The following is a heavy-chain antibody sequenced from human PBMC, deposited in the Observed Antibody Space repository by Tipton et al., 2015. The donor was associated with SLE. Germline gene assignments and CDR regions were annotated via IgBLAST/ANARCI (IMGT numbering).Heavy chain of an antibody. CDR2: MYYSGST. CDR1: GGSISRSSYY. V-gene: IGHV4-31*03. Sequence: TLSLTCTVSGGSISRSSYYWAWIRQPPGKGLEWIGYMYYSGSTYYNPSLKSRVTISADTSKNQFSLKLSAVTAADTAVYYCARGNWNYQSYWGQGTLVTVSS. CDR3: ARGNWNYQSY. D-gene: IGHD1-7*01. J-gene: IGHJ4*02.